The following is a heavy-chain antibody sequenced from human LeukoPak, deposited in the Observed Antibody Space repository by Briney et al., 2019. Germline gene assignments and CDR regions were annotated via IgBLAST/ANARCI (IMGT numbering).Heavy chain of an antibody. Sequence: SETLSLTCAVYGGSFSGYYWSWIRQPPGKGLEWIGEINHSGSTNYNPSLKSRVTISVDTSKNQFSLKLSSVTAADTAVYYCARQPYYYGSGSDWFDPWGQGTLVTVSS. CDR2: INHSGST. V-gene: IGHV4-34*01. J-gene: IGHJ5*02. D-gene: IGHD3-10*01. CDR1: GGSFSGYY. CDR3: ARQPYYYGSGSDWFDP.